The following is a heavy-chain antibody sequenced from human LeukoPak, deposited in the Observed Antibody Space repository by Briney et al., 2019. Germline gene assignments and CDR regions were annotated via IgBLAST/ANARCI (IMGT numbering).Heavy chain of an antibody. CDR2: ISGSGGST. Sequence: PGGSLRLSCAASGFTFSSYAKSWVRQAPGKGLEWVSAISGSGGSTYYADSVKGRFTISRDNAKNTLYLQMNSLRAEDTAVYYCARVGSGSYYKDYWGQGTLVTVSS. D-gene: IGHD3-10*01. CDR3: ARVGSGSYYKDY. CDR1: GFTFSSYA. J-gene: IGHJ4*02. V-gene: IGHV3-23*01.